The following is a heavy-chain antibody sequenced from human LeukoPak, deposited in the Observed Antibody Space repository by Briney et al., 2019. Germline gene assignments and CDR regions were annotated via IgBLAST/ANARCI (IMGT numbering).Heavy chain of an antibody. D-gene: IGHD3-10*01. CDR2: IYYSGST. J-gene: IGHJ4*02. CDR3: ARYVVYGSGIYYFDY. CDR1: GGSISSYY. Sequence: SSETLSLTCTVSGGSISSYYWSWIRQPPGKGLEWIGYIYYSGSTNYNPSLKSRVTISVDTSKNQFSLKLSSVTAADTTVYYCARYVVYGSGIYYFDYWGQGTLVTVSS. V-gene: IGHV4-59*08.